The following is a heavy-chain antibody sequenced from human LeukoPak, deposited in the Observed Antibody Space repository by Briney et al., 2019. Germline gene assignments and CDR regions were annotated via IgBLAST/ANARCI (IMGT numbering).Heavy chain of an antibody. Sequence: GGSLRLSCAASGFTFSSYAMSWVRQAPGKGLEWLSYISGSGSTIYYADSVKGRFTISRDNAKNSLFLQMNSLRAEDTAVYYCARGCGGGCNSGYYYYGMDVWGQGTTVTVSS. CDR3: ARGCGGGCNSGYYYYGMDV. D-gene: IGHD2-15*01. CDR1: GFTFSSYA. V-gene: IGHV3-48*03. CDR2: ISGSGSTI. J-gene: IGHJ6*02.